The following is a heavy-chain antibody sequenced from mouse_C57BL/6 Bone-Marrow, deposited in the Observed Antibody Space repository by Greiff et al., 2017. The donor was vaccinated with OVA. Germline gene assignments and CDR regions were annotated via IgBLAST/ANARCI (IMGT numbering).Heavy chain of an antibody. CDR1: GYTFTSYW. V-gene: IGHV1-64*01. CDR2: IHPNSGST. CDR3: ASPDYYGSSYYAMDY. Sequence: QVQLQQPGAELVKPGASVKLSCKASGYTFTSYWMHWVKQRPGQGLEWIGMIHPNSGSTNYNEKFKSKATLTVDKSSSTAYMQLSSLTSEDSAVYYCASPDYYGSSYYAMDYWGQGTSVTVSS. D-gene: IGHD1-1*01. J-gene: IGHJ4*01.